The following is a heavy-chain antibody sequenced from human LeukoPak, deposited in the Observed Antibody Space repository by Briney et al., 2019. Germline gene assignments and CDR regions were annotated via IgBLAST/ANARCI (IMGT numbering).Heavy chain of an antibody. CDR1: GGSISSSSYY. Sequence: SETLSLTCTVSGGSISSSSYYWGWIRQPPGKGLEWIGSIYYSGSTYYNPSLKSRVTISVDTSKNQFSLKLSSVTAADTAVYYCARLTMVRGVIISGFDPWGQGTLVTVSS. CDR2: IYYSGST. D-gene: IGHD3-10*01. V-gene: IGHV4-39*01. J-gene: IGHJ5*02. CDR3: ARLTMVRGVIISGFDP.